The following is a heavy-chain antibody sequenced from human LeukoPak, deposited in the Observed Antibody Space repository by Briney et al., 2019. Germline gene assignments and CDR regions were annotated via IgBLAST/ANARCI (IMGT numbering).Heavy chain of an antibody. D-gene: IGHD2-2*01. J-gene: IGHJ4*02. CDR2: IYYSGST. CDR1: GGSISSSSYY. V-gene: IGHV4-39*07. CDR3: ARYCTSTTCTLRGFDY. Sequence: SETLSLTCTASGGSISSSSYYWGWIRQPPGKGLEWIGSIYYSGSTYYNPSLKSRVTISVDTSKNQFSLKLSSVTAADTAVYYCARYCTSTTCTLRGFDYWGQGTLVTVSS.